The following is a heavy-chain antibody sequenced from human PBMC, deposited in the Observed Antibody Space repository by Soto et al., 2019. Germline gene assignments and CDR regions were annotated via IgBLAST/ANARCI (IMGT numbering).Heavy chain of an antibody. Sequence: QLLQAGGGLVQPGGSLTLSCAASGFTFGTTDMSWVRQAPGEGLEWVSTIDSSGGITYYADSVKGRFTISRDNARKTVYLQMNSRRGDDTALYYFVKNSGWFNTWGQGALVTVSS. J-gene: IGHJ5*02. D-gene: IGHD3-10*01. V-gene: IGHV3-23*05. CDR2: IDSSGGIT. CDR1: GFTFGTTD. CDR3: VKNSGWFNT.